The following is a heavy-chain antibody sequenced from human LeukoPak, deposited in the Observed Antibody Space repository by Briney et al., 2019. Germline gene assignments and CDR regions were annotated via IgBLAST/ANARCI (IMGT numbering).Heavy chain of an antibody. CDR3: ATSYSSSSGPFDS. V-gene: IGHV3-23*01. J-gene: IGHJ4*02. Sequence: GGSLRLSCAASGFTFSSYSMNWVRQAPGKGLEWVSTISGSGTGTYYADSVKGRFTISRDNSRNTLHLQMDSLRADDTAVYYCATSYSSSSGPFDSWGQGTLVTVSS. CDR2: ISGSGTGT. D-gene: IGHD6-6*01. CDR1: GFTFSSYS.